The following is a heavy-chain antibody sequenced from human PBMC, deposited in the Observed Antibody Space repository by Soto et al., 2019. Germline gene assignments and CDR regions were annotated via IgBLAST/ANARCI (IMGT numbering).Heavy chain of an antibody. CDR2: MSSDGSKI. Sequence: QVQLVESGGGAVQPGEYLRLSCVASGFDFTYYAMHWVRQAPGKGLESVAVMSSDGSKIHHTDSVKGRFTISRDNSKNTLYLQMNSLRKEDTAVYFCAKDEGVGGTLGLFNYWGQGTLFSVSS. V-gene: IGHV3-30*18. D-gene: IGHD1-26*01. CDR3: AKDEGVGGTLGLFNY. CDR1: GFDFTYYA. J-gene: IGHJ4*02.